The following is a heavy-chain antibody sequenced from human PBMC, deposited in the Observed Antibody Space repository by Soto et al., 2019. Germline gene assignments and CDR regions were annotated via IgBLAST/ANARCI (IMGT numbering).Heavy chain of an antibody. CDR3: ARDFPTIFGVVITRYYYYGMDV. D-gene: IGHD3-3*01. CDR1: GFTFSSYG. J-gene: IGHJ6*02. V-gene: IGHV3-33*01. Sequence: GGSLRLSCAASGFTFSSYGMHWVRQAPGKGLEWVAVIWYDGSNKYYADSVKGRFTISRDNSKNTLYLQMNSLRAEDTAVYYCARDFPTIFGVVITRYYYYGMDVWGQGTTVTVSS. CDR2: IWYDGSNK.